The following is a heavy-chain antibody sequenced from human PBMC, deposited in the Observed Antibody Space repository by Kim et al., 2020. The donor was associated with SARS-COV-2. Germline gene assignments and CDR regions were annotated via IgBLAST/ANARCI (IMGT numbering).Heavy chain of an antibody. CDR3: ASSRMYYYDSSGLDAFDI. V-gene: IGHV3-21*01. D-gene: IGHD3-22*01. CDR2: ISSSSSYI. Sequence: GGSLRLSCAASGFTFSSYSMNWVRQAPGKGLEWVSSISSSSSYIYYADSVKGRFTISRDNAKNSLYLQMNSLRAEDTAVYYCASSRMYYYDSSGLDAFDIWGQGTMVTVSS. J-gene: IGHJ3*02. CDR1: GFTFSSYS.